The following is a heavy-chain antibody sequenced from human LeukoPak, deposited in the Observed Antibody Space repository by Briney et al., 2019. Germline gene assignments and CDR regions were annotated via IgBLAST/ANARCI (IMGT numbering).Heavy chain of an antibody. CDR2: IYNSGSA. CDR1: GGSISAYY. Sequence: TPSETLSLTCTVSGGSISAYYWSWIRQPPGKGLEWIGYIYNSGSASYDPSLQSRVTILIDTSKKQFSLKVSSVTAADTAVYYCAREAAVGTGGFDYWGQGTLVTVSS. J-gene: IGHJ4*02. D-gene: IGHD6-13*01. CDR3: AREAAVGTGGFDY. V-gene: IGHV4-59*01.